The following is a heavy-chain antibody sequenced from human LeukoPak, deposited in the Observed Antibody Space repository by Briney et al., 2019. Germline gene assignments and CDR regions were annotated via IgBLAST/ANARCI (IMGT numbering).Heavy chain of an antibody. J-gene: IGHJ4*02. CDR2: MSSRNDYI. Sequence: GGSLRLSCAPAGFTLSNYNMNWVRQAPGEGREWVSSMSSRNDYIYYTESIKGPFTISRDNAKNSLYLQMNSLRAEDTALYYCARRSPNYYFDYWGQGTPATVSS. CDR3: ARRSPNYYFDY. CDR1: GFTLSNYN. V-gene: IGHV3-21*01.